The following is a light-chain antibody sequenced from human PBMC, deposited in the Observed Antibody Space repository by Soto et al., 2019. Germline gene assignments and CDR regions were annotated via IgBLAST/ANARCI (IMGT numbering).Light chain of an antibody. CDR2: NNN. CDR1: SSNIGSTT. V-gene: IGLV1-44*01. Sequence: QSVLTQPPSASGTHGQRVTIACSGSSSNIGSTTVKWYQQLPGTALKLLIYNNNQLPSGVPDRFSGSKSGTSASLAISGLQSEDEADSYCAAWDDSLNGVVFGGGTKLTVL. CDR3: AAWDDSLNGVV. J-gene: IGLJ3*02.